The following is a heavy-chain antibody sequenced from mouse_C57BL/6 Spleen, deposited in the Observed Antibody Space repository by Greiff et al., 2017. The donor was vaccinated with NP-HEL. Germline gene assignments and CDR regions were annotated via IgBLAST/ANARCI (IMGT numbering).Heavy chain of an antibody. J-gene: IGHJ2*01. CDR2: IDPSDSYT. CDR3: ARRAYSNYEGYYFDY. CDR1: GYTFPSYW. D-gene: IGHD2-5*01. V-gene: IGHV1-69*01. Sequence: QVQLLQPGAVLVMPGASVKLSCNASGYTFPSYWMHWVKQRPGQGLEWIGEIDPSDSYTNYNQKFKGKSTLTVDKSSSTAYMQLSSLTSEDSAVYYCARRAYSNYEGYYFDYWGQGTTLTVSS.